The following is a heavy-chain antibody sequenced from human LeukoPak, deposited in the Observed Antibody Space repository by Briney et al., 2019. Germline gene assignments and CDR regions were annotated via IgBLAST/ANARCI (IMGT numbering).Heavy chain of an antibody. CDR3: AREGRNHQLPGRWFDP. CDR1: GFTFSSYA. CDR2: ISFDGSNK. V-gene: IGHV3-30-3*01. Sequence: GKSLRLSCAASGFTFSSYAMNWVRQAPGKGLGWVAVISFDGSNKYYADSVKGRFTISRDNSKNTLYLQMNSLRTEDTAVYYCAREGRNHQLPGRWFDPWGQGTLVTVSS. D-gene: IGHD2-2*01. J-gene: IGHJ5*02.